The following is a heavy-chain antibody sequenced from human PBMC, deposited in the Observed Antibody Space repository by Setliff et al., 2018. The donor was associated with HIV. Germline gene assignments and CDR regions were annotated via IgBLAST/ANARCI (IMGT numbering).Heavy chain of an antibody. CDR2: IDDTGAT. Sequence: SETLSLTCTVSGGPISSYYWSWIRQSPGKGLEWIGYIDDTGATKYNPSLKSRLTMSLDTSKNHLSLNLTSVTAADTAVSYCARVALSVTRTSRRAFEIWGPGTMVTVSS. V-gene: IGHV4-59*01. CDR3: ARVALSVTRTSRRAFEI. D-gene: IGHD2-8*01. J-gene: IGHJ3*02. CDR1: GGPISSYY.